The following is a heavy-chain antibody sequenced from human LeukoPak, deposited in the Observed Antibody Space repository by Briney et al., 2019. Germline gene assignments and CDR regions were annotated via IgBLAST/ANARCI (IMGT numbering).Heavy chain of an antibody. Sequence: GGSLRLSCAASGFTFSSYSMNWVRQAPGKGLEWVSSISSSSSYIYYADSVKGRFTISRDNAKNSLYLQMNSLRAEDTAVYYCASLLGLGYYHGSGTYPYYYGMDVWGQGTTVTVSS. D-gene: IGHD3-10*01. V-gene: IGHV3-21*01. CDR3: ASLLGLGYYHGSGTYPYYYGMDV. CDR2: ISSSSSYI. CDR1: GFTFSSYS. J-gene: IGHJ6*02.